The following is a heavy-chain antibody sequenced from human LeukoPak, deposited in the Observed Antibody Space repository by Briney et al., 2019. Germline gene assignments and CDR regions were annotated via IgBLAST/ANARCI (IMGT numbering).Heavy chain of an antibody. CDR2: ISGSGGST. CDR3: AGHVLRFLEWLSTPFDY. Sequence: GGSLRLSCSASGFTFSSYAMSWVRQAPGKGLEWVSAISGSGGSTYYADSVKGRFTISRDNSKNTLYLQMNSLRAEDTAVYYCAGHVLRFLEWLSTPFDYWGQGTLVTVSS. D-gene: IGHD3-3*01. J-gene: IGHJ4*02. V-gene: IGHV3-23*01. CDR1: GFTFSSYA.